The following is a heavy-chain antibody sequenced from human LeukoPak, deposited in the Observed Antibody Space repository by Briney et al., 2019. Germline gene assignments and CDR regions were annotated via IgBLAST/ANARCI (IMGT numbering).Heavy chain of an antibody. Sequence: PGRSLRLSCPASGFTFGDYAMSWVRPAPGKGLEWVGFIRSKAYGGTTEYAASVKGRFTISRDDSKSIAYLQMNSLKTEDTAVYYCTRDQPDYGDDYWGQGTLVTVSS. D-gene: IGHD4-17*01. CDR1: GFTFGDYA. J-gene: IGHJ4*02. V-gene: IGHV3-49*04. CDR2: IRSKAYGGTT. CDR3: TRDQPDYGDDY.